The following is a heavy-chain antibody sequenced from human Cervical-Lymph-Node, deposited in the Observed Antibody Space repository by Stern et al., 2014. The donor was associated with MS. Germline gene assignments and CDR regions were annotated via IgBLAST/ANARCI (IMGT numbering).Heavy chain of an antibody. J-gene: IGHJ6*02. CDR2: VDHDDGEM. D-gene: IGHD3-3*01. CDR1: GYTLSELS. CDR3: ARLIYGVTLVDHYHNMDV. V-gene: IGHV1-24*01. Sequence: QVQLVQSGAEVKKPGASVKVSCKVSGYTLSELSIHWVRQAPGKGLEWLGGVDHDDGEMIYAQKFLGRVTMTEDTSTDTAYMEVSSLRSEDTATYYCARLIYGVTLVDHYHNMDVWGQGTTVTVSS.